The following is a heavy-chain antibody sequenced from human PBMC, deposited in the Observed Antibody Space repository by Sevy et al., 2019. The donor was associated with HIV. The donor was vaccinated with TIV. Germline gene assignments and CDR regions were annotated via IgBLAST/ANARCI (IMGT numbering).Heavy chain of an antibody. CDR1: GGTFSSYA. CDR2: IIPIFGTA. CDR3: AREGLWIQQFTRRQFDP. Sequence: ASVKVSCKASGGTFSSYAISWVRQAPGQGLEWMGGIIPIFGTANYAQKFQGRVTITADESTSTAYMELSSLRSEDTAVYYCAREGLWIQQFTRRQFDPWGQGTLVTVSS. J-gene: IGHJ5*02. V-gene: IGHV1-69*13. D-gene: IGHD5-18*01.